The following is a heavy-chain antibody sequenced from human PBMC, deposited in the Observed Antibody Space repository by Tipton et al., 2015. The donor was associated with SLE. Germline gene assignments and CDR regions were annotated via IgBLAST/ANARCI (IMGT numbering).Heavy chain of an antibody. CDR2: VSRSESA. D-gene: IGHD6-19*01. Sequence: TLSLTCNVSGGSISSSSYYWSWIRQPAGKGLEWIGRVSRSESAKYNPSLKSRVSMSLDTSKNQFSLKLRFVTAADTAVYYCARDQWLALFDYWGQGTLVTVSS. V-gene: IGHV4-61*02. CDR1: GGSISSSSYY. J-gene: IGHJ4*02. CDR3: ARDQWLALFDY.